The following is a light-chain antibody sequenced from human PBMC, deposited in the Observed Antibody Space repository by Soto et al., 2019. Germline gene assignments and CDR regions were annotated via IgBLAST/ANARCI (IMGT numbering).Light chain of an antibody. V-gene: IGKV3-11*01. Sequence: EIVLTQSPATLSLSPGDRATLSCRASQSVSSYLAWYQQKPGQAPRLLIYDASNRATGIPARFSGSGSGTDITLTISSLKPEDVAVEYCQQRSNWPPGYTFGQGTKLEIK. CDR1: QSVSSY. CDR2: DAS. J-gene: IGKJ2*01. CDR3: QQRSNWPPGYT.